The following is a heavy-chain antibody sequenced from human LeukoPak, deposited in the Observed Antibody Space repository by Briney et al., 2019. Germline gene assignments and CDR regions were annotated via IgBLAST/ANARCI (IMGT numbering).Heavy chain of an antibody. CDR1: GGSISSGGYY. D-gene: IGHD4-23*01. Sequence: ESSETLSLTCIVSGGSISSGGYYWSWIRQPPGKGLEWIGYIYHSGSTYYNPSLKSRVTISVDTSKNQFSLKLSSVTAADTAVYYCARWGPYGGNLDYWGQGTLVTVSS. V-gene: IGHV4-30-2*02. CDR3: ARWGPYGGNLDY. J-gene: IGHJ4*02. CDR2: IYHSGST.